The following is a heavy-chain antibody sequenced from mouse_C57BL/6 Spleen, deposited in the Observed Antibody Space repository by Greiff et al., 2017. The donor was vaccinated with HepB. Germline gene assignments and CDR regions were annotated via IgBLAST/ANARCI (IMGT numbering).Heavy chain of an antibody. V-gene: IGHV1-7*01. CDR1: GYTFTSYW. J-gene: IGHJ4*01. CDR3: ARDHYGCLLAMDY. Sequence: QVQLQQSGAELAKPGASVKLSCKASGYTFTSYWMHWVKQRPGQGLEWIGYINPSSGYTKYNQKFKDKATLTADKSSSTAYMQLSSLTYEDSVFYYWARDHYGCLLAMDYWGQGTSVTVSS. D-gene: IGHD2-2*01. CDR2: INPSSGYT.